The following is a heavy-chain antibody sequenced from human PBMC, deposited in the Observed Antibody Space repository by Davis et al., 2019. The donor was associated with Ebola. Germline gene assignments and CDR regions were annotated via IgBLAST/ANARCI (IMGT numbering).Heavy chain of an antibody. D-gene: IGHD3-10*01. CDR1: GGSMNSYY. J-gene: IGHJ6*02. Sequence: SETLSLTCTVSGGSMNSYYWSWIRQPPGKGLEWLGYIYYSGSTNYNPSLKSRVTISVDTSKNQFSLKLSSVTAGDTAVYFCARVSLYDYGSGTYYTAKGMDVWGQGTTVTVSS. V-gene: IGHV4-59*08. CDR2: IYYSGST. CDR3: ARVSLYDYGSGTYYTAKGMDV.